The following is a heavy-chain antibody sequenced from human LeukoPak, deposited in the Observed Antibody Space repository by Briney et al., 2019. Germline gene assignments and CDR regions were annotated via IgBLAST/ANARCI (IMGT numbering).Heavy chain of an antibody. CDR3: ARSVVAATPVDY. CDR2: IYPGDSPT. V-gene: IGHV5-51*01. CDR1: GYSFTSYW. D-gene: IGHD2-15*01. J-gene: IGHJ4*02. Sequence: GESLKISCKGSGYSFTSYWITWMRQMPGKGLEWMGIIYPGDSPTRYSPSFQGQVTISADKSINTAYLRWSSLQASDTAMYYCARSVVAATPVDYWGQGTLVTVSS.